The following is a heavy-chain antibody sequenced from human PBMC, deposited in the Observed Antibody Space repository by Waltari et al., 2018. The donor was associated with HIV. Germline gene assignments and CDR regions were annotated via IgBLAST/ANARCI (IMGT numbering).Heavy chain of an antibody. D-gene: IGHD3-16*01. J-gene: IGHJ4*02. CDR1: GFTFGDYA. V-gene: IGHV3-49*03. Sequence: EVQLVESGGGLVQPGRSLRLSCTASGFTFGDYAMSWFRQAPGKGLEWVGFIRSKAYGGTTEYAASVKGRFTISRDDSKSIAYLQMNSLKTEDTAVYYCTRGHYVWGTPFDYWGQGTLVTVSS. CDR3: TRGHYVWGTPFDY. CDR2: IRSKAYGGTT.